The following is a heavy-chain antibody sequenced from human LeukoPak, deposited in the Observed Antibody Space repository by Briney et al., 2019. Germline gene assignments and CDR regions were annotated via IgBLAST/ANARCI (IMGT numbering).Heavy chain of an antibody. CDR2: IIPIFGTT. V-gene: IGHV1-69*01. J-gene: IGHJ5*02. D-gene: IGHD2-15*01. CDR1: GGTFTTYA. Sequence: SVKVSCKASGGTFTTYAISCVRQTPGQGLEWMGGIIPIFGTTNYAQTFQDRVTITADDPPSTVYLELSSLRSEDTAVYYCGKVESAYCSGVNCYFNWFDTWGQGTLVTVS. CDR3: GKVESAYCSGVNCYFNWFDT.